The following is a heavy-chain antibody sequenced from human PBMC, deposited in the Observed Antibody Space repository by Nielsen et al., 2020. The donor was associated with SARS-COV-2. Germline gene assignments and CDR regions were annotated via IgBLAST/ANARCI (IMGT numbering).Heavy chain of an antibody. CDR3: ARRGGTTSSGRSAFYYGVDV. Sequence: SETLSLTCSVSGGSISSSSYYWGWIRQPPGKGLEWIGSISYRGSTYFNPSLKSRVTMPVDTSKNQFSFRLSSVTAADTAVYYCARRGGTTSSGRSAFYYGVDVWGQGATVTVSS. CDR1: GGSISSSSYY. V-gene: IGHV4-39*01. J-gene: IGHJ6*02. CDR2: ISYRGST. D-gene: IGHD1-14*01.